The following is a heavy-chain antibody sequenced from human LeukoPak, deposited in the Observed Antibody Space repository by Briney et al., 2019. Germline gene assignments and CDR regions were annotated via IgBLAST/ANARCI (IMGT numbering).Heavy chain of an antibody. CDR1: GYTFIHYG. V-gene: IGHV1-18*01. J-gene: IGHJ4*02. CDR3: ARVNRRGGSHFDY. CDR2: INAYNGNT. D-gene: IGHD1-26*01. Sequence: ASVKVSCKASGYTFIHYGISWVRQAPGQGLEWMGWINAYNGNTNYAQKLQGRVTMTTDTSTSTAYMELRSLRSDDTAVYYCARVNRRGGSHFDYWGQGTLVTVSS.